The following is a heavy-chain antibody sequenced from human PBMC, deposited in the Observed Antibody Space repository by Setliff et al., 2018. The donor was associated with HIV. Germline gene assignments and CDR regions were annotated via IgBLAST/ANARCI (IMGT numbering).Heavy chain of an antibody. CDR3: ARVVYTYYYMDV. V-gene: IGHV4-59*01. CDR1: GGSISSYY. J-gene: IGHJ6*03. CDR2: IYTSGST. D-gene: IGHD4-4*01. Sequence: SETLSLTCTVSGGSISSYYWSWIRQPPGKALEWIGYIYTSGSTNYNPSLKSRVTISVDTSKNQFSLKLNSVTAADTAVYFCARVVYTYYYMDVWGKGTTVTVSS.